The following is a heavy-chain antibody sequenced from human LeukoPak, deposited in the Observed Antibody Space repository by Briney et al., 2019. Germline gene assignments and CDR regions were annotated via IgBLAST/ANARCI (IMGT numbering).Heavy chain of an antibody. CDR1: GCTFTSYG. Sequence: ASVKVSCKASGCTFTSYGISWVRQAPGQGLEWMGWISAYNGNTNYAQKLQGRVTMTTDTSTSTAYMELRSLRSDDTAVYYCARDQAAAYLQLLWFGELSGPQCWFDPWGQGTLVTVSS. CDR3: ARDQAAAYLQLLWFGELSGPQCWFDP. V-gene: IGHV1-18*01. J-gene: IGHJ5*02. CDR2: ISAYNGNT. D-gene: IGHD3-10*01.